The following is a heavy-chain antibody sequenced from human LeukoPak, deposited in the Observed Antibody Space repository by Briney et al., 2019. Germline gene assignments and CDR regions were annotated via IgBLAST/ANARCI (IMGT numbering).Heavy chain of an antibody. CDR3: ARHGPLYDIWSAQFYFDY. CDR1: GDSISTYY. Sequence: SETLSLTCTVSGDSISTYYWSWIRQPPGKRLEWIGYIYFSGTTNYNPSLKSRVTISVDTSKNQFSLRLSSVTAADTAVYYCARHGPLYDIWSAQFYFDYWGQGTLVTVSS. CDR2: IYFSGTT. V-gene: IGHV4-59*08. J-gene: IGHJ4*02. D-gene: IGHD3-3*01.